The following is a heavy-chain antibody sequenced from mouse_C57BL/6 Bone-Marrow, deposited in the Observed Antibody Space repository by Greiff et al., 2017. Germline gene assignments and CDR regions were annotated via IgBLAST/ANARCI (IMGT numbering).Heavy chain of an antibody. Sequence: VQLQQPGAELVRPGTSVKLSCKASGYTFTSYWMHWVQQRPGQGLEWIGVIDSSDSYTNYTQKVKGKATLTVDTSTSTVYMQLSSLTSEDSAVYYCANEYGIDYWGQGTTLTVSS. CDR3: ANEYGIDY. CDR1: GYTFTSYW. CDR2: IDSSDSYT. V-gene: IGHV1-59*01. J-gene: IGHJ2*01. D-gene: IGHD1-1*01.